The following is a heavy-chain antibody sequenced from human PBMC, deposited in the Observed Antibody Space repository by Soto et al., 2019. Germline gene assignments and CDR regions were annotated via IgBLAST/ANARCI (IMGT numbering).Heavy chain of an antibody. J-gene: IGHJ4*02. D-gene: IGHD6-13*01. CDR1: GFTFSSYS. V-gene: IGHV3-48*01. CDR3: ARDDIAAAGIS. CDR2: ISSSSTI. Sequence: PGGSLRLSCAASGFTFSSYSMNWVRQAPGKGLEWVSYISSSSTIYYADSVKGRFTISRDNAKNSLYLQMNSLRAEDTAGYYCARDDIAAAGISWGQGTLVTVSS.